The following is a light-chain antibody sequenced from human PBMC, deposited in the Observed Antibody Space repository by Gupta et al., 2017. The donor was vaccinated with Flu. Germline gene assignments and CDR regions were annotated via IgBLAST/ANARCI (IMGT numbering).Light chain of an antibody. Sequence: GKRIRITWQGVRGRRYYASWYQQKTEQAPVLVVYGKKNRPTEIPERFSGAKWGSTATVTKTGAQAEDGADYYSNAQESSGNRKVFGGGTKLTVL. CDR2: GKK. CDR3: NAQESSGNRKV. V-gene: IGLV3-19*01. CDR1: RGRRYY. J-gene: IGLJ2*01.